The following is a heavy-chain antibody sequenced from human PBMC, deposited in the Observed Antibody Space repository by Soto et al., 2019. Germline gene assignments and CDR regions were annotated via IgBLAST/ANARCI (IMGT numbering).Heavy chain of an antibody. CDR3: ARDTGWRSLNAFDI. D-gene: IGHD2-15*01. V-gene: IGHV3-66*01. CDR1: GFTVSSNY. Sequence: GGSLRLSCAASGFTVSSNYISWVRQAPGKGLEWVSVIYSGGSTYYADSVKGRFTISRDNSKNTLYLQMNSLRAADTAVYYCARDTGWRSLNAFDIWGQGTMVTVSS. CDR2: IYSGGST. J-gene: IGHJ3*02.